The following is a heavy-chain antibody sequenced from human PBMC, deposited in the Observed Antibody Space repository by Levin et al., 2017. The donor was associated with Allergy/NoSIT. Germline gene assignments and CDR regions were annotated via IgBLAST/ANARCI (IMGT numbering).Heavy chain of an antibody. Sequence: PVASVKVSCKASGYTFTGYYMHWVRQAPGQGLEWMGWINPNSGGTNYAQKFQGRVTMTRDTSISTAYMELSRLRSDDTAVYYCARDLVYRVSPYYDFWSGYLDYYYYGMDVWGQGTTVTVSS. D-gene: IGHD3-3*01. CDR3: ARDLVYRVSPYYDFWSGYLDYYYYGMDV. CDR2: INPNSGGT. CDR1: GYTFTGYY. V-gene: IGHV1-2*02. J-gene: IGHJ6*02.